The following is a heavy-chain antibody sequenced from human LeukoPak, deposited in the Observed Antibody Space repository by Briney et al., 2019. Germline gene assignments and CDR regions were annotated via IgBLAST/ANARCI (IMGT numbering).Heavy chain of an antibody. CDR3: ARESADGFLVLLNNQGAPLYYYYYYIDV. J-gene: IGHJ6*03. D-gene: IGHD3-3*01. Sequence: ASVKVSCKASGYTFTDCYIHWVRQAPGQGLEWMGWMNSKNGGTKFAQKFQDRVTMTRDTSISTAYMELSSLRSDDTAVYYCARESADGFLVLLNNQGAPLYYYYYYIDVWGKGTTVTVSS. CDR2: MNSKNGGT. CDR1: GYTFTDCY. V-gene: IGHV1-2*02.